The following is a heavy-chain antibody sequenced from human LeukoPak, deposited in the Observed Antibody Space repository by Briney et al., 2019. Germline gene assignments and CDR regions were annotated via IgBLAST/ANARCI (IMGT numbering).Heavy chain of an antibody. J-gene: IGHJ3*02. Sequence: ASVKVSCKASGYTFTGYYMHWVRQAPGQGLEWMGWINPNSGGTNYAQKFQGRVTMTRDTSISTAYMELSRLRSDDTAVYYCARDGYYDSSGYYMRADAFDIWGQGTMVTVSS. D-gene: IGHD3-22*01. CDR1: GYTFTGYY. CDR2: INPNSGGT. CDR3: ARDGYYDSSGYYMRADAFDI. V-gene: IGHV1-2*02.